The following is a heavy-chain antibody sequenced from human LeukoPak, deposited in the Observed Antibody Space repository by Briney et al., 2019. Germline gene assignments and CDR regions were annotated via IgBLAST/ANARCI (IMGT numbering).Heavy chain of an antibody. D-gene: IGHD2-15*01. CDR2: IYPGDSGT. CDR1: GYSFPSHW. Sequence: GESLKISCKGSGYSFPSHWIGWVRQMPGKGLEGMGIIYPGDSGTRYSPSFQGQVTITADTSISTAYLQWSSLKASDTAMYYCAGRYCIGSTSYYFDPWGQGTLVTVSS. CDR3: AGRYCIGSTSYYFDP. J-gene: IGHJ4*02. V-gene: IGHV5-51*01.